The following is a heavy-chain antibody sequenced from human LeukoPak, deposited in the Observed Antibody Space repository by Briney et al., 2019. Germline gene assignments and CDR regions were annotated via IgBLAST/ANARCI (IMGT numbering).Heavy chain of an antibody. D-gene: IGHD4-17*01. CDR1: GGSISSSSYY. Sequence: SETLSLTCTVSGGSISSSSYYWGWIRQPPGKGLEWIGSIYYSGSTYYNPSLKSRVTISVDTSKNQFSLKLNSVTAADTAVYYCASYPAHDYGDYVLDYWGQGTLVTVSS. J-gene: IGHJ4*02. CDR3: ASYPAHDYGDYVLDY. V-gene: IGHV4-39*01. CDR2: IYYSGST.